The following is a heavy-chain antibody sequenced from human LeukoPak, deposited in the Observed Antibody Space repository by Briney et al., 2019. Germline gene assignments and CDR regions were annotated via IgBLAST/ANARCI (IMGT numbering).Heavy chain of an antibody. Sequence: GGSLRLSCAASGFTFSRYVMSWVRQAPGKGLEWVSAISGSGGSTYYADSVKGRFTISRDNSKNTLYLQMNSLRAEDTAVYYCAKVARSGWSIFDYWGQGTLVTVSS. CDR3: AKVARSGWSIFDY. V-gene: IGHV3-23*01. CDR1: GFTFSRYV. D-gene: IGHD6-19*01. CDR2: ISGSGGST. J-gene: IGHJ4*02.